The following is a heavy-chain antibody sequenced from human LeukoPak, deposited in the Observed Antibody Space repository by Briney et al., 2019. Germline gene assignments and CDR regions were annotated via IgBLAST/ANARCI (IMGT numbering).Heavy chain of an antibody. Sequence: PGGSLRLSCAASGFTFSSYAMSWVRQAPGKGLEWVSAISGSGGSTYYADSVKGRFTISRDNSKNTLYLQMNSLRAEDTAVYYRAKDPLWYYDSSGYYDYWGQGTLVTVSS. V-gene: IGHV3-23*01. CDR1: GFTFSSYA. J-gene: IGHJ4*02. D-gene: IGHD3-22*01. CDR3: AKDPLWYYDSSGYYDY. CDR2: ISGSGGST.